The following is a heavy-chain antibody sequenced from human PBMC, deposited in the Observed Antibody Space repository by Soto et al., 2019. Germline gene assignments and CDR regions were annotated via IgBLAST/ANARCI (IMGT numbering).Heavy chain of an antibody. CDR3: SRSLYX. Sequence: EGSLRLSCAASGFIYSNFWMDWVRQVPGKGLEWVANISPDGNEKQYVEYVKVRFTISRDNDKNSMYLQMNSLTAEESALYYSSRSLYXWGQVTRVTVSX. CDR1: GFIYSNFW. CDR2: ISPDGNEK. J-gene: IGHJ4*02. V-gene: IGHV3-7*01.